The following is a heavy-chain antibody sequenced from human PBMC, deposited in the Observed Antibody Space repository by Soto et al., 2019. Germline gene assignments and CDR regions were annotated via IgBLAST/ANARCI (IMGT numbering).Heavy chain of an antibody. V-gene: IGHV3-33*01. D-gene: IGHD5-12*01. CDR2: IWYDGSNK. CDR3: ARPHSGYDVEYFQH. Sequence: GGSLRLSCAASGFTFSSYGMHWVRQAPGKGLEWVAVIWYDGSNKYYAESVKGRFTISRDNSKNTLYLQMNSLRAEDTAVYYCARPHSGYDVEYFQHWGQGTLGTVAA. J-gene: IGHJ1*01. CDR1: GFTFSSYG.